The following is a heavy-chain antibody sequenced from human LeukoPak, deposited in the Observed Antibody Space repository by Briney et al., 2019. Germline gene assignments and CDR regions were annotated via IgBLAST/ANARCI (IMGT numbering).Heavy chain of an antibody. V-gene: IGHV4-34*01. Sequence: SETLSLTCAVYGGSFSGYYWSWIRQPPGKGLEWIGEINHSGSTNYNPSLKSRVTISVDTSKNQFSLKLSSVTAADTAVYYCARMGYDSSGYYYVFDYWGQGTLVTVSS. CDR2: INHSGST. CDR1: GGSFSGYY. D-gene: IGHD3-22*01. J-gene: IGHJ4*02. CDR3: ARMGYDSSGYYYVFDY.